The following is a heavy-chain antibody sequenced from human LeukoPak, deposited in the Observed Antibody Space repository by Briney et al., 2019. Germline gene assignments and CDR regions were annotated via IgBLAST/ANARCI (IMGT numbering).Heavy chain of an antibody. CDR2: ISGSGGST. Sequence: GGSLRLSCAASGFTFSSYAMSWVRQAPGKGLEWVSAISGSGGSTYYADSVKGRFTISRDNSKNTLYLQMNSLRAEDTAVYYCAEVFGSSYNDAYYYYMDVWGKGTTVTVSS. V-gene: IGHV3-23*01. D-gene: IGHD6-6*01. CDR3: AEVFGSSYNDAYYYYMDV. CDR1: GFTFSSYA. J-gene: IGHJ6*03.